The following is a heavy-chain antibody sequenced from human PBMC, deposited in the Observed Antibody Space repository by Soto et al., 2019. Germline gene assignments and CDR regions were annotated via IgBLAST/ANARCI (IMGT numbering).Heavy chain of an antibody. CDR1: GYTFTGYY. CDR2: INPNSGGT. J-gene: IGHJ4*02. CDR3: ARGRASGSYYPLDY. D-gene: IGHD3-10*01. Sequence: ASVKVSCKASGYTFTGYYMHWVRQAPGQGLEWMGWINPNSGGTNYAQKFQGRVTMTRDTAIRTAYMEVSRLRSDDTAVYYCARGRASGSYYPLDYWGQGTLVTVSS. V-gene: IGHV1-2*02.